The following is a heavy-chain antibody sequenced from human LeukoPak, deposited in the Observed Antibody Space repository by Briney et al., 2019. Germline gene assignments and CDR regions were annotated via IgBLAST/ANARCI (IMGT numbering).Heavy chain of an antibody. D-gene: IGHD3-9*01. V-gene: IGHV3-74*01. CDR2: INSDGSST. J-gene: IGHJ4*02. Sequence: PGGSLRLSCAASGFTFSSYSMNWVRQAPGKGLVWVSRINSDGSSTSYADSVKGRFTISRDNAKNTLYLQMNSLRAEDTAVYYCAREYYDILTGYSPLRYWGQGTLVTVSS. CDR1: GFTFSSYS. CDR3: AREYYDILTGYSPLRY.